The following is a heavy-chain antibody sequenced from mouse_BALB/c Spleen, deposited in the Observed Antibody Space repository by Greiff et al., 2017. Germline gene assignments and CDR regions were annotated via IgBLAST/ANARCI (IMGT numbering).Heavy chain of an antibody. CDR1: GYTFTSYW. CDR3: ARLGLFITTVVDY. CDR2: INPSTGYT. D-gene: IGHD1-1*01. J-gene: IGHJ2*01. V-gene: IGHV1-7*01. Sequence: QVQLQQSGAELAKPGASVKMSCKASGYTFTSYWMHWVKQRPGQGLEWIGYINPSTGYTEYNQKFKDKATLTADKSSSTAYMQLSSLTSEDSAVYYCARLGLFITTVVDYWGQGTTLTVSS.